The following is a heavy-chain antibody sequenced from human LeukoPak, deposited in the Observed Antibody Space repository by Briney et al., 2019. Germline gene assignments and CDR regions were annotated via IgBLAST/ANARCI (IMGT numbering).Heavy chain of an antibody. V-gene: IGHV4-31*03. CDR2: IYYSGST. CDR1: GGSISSGGYY. J-gene: IGHJ4*02. D-gene: IGHD1-7*01. CDR3: AGGAPGGLELPPLDY. Sequence: SQTLSLTCTVSGGSISSGGYYWSWIRQHPGKGLEWVGDIYYSGSTYYNPSLKSRVTFSVDTSNNQFSLRLSSVTAADTAVYYCAGGAPGGLELPPLDYWGQGTLVTASS.